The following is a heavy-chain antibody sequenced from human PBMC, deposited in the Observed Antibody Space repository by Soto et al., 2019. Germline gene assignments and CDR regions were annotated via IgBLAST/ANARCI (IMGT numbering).Heavy chain of an antibody. Sequence: SGPTLVNPTQTLTLTCTFSGFSFTTSGMCASWIRQPPVKALEWLALIDWDDDKFYVTSLKTRLTISRDTSKNQVVLTMTNMEPLDTATYYCARNFYGTGNYYARIDYWGPGTLDTVSS. CDR2: IDWDDDK. CDR3: ARNFYGTGNYYARIDY. D-gene: IGHD3-10*01. J-gene: IGHJ4*02. V-gene: IGHV2-70*01. CDR1: GFSFTTSGMC.